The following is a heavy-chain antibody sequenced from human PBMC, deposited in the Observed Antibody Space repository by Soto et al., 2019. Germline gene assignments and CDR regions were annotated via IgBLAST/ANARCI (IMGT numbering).Heavy chain of an antibody. CDR3: ARDSYDFWAAAFDI. CDR1: GFTFSSYA. Sequence: PGGSLRLSCAASGFTFSSYAMHWVRQAPGKGLEWVAVISYDGSNKYYADSVKGRFTISRDNSKNTLYLQMNSLRAEDTAVYYCARDSYDFWAAAFDIWGQGTMVTVSS. J-gene: IGHJ3*02. D-gene: IGHD3-3*01. CDR2: ISYDGSNK. V-gene: IGHV3-30-3*01.